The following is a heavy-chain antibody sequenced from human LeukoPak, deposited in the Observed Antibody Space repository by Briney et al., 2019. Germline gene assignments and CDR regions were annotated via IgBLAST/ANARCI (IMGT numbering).Heavy chain of an antibody. D-gene: IGHD4-23*01. Sequence: SVKVSCKASGGTFSSYAISWVRQAPGQGLEWMGGIIPIFGTANYAQKFQGRVTITADESTNTAYMELSSLRSEDTAVYYCAREPVYGGNSQFDYWGQGTLVTVSS. CDR1: GGTFSSYA. CDR2: IIPIFGTA. CDR3: AREPVYGGNSQFDY. J-gene: IGHJ4*02. V-gene: IGHV1-69*13.